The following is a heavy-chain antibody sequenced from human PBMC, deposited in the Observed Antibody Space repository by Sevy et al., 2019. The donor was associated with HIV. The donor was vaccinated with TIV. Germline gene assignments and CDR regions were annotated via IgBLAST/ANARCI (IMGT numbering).Heavy chain of an antibody. CDR1: GYTYTSYY. J-gene: IGHJ4*02. V-gene: IGHV1-46*01. D-gene: IGHD6-13*01. Sequence: ASVKVSCKASGYTYTSYYMHWVRLAPGQGLEWMGIINPSGGSTSYAQKFQGRVTMTRDTSTSTVYMELSSLRSEDTAVYYCARGGTIAAAGMELDYWGQGTLVTVSS. CDR3: ARGGTIAAAGMELDY. CDR2: INPSGGST.